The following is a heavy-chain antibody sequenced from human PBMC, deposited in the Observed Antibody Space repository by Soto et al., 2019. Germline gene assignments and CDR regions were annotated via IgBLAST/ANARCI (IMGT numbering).Heavy chain of an antibody. CDR3: AKEATTINNFDY. V-gene: IGHV3-48*03. J-gene: IGHJ4*02. CDR1: GFTFDNYE. CDR2: ISSSGSVT. D-gene: IGHD1-26*01. Sequence: PGGSLRLSCAASGFTFDNYEMNWVRQAQGKGLEWLSYISSSGSVTYYADSVKGRFTISRDNAKYSLFLQMNSLRAEDTAVYYCAKEATTINNFDYWGQGTLVTVSS.